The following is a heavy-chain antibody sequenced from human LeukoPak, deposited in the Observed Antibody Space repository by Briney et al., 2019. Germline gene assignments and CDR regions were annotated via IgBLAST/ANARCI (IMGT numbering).Heavy chain of an antibody. CDR2: ISSSSSYI. J-gene: IGHJ4*02. Sequence: GGSLRLSCAASGFTFSSYSMNWVRQAPGKGLEWVSYISSSSSYIYYADSVKGRFTISRDNAKNSLYLQMNSLRAEDTAVYYCARSTRGGYYDSSGYYYFDYWGQGTLVTVSS. CDR3: ARSTRGGYYDSSGYYYFDY. CDR1: GFTFSSYS. V-gene: IGHV3-21*05. D-gene: IGHD3-22*01.